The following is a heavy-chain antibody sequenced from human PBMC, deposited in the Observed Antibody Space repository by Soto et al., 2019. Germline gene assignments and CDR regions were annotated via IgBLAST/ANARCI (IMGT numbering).Heavy chain of an antibody. CDR1: GYTFTGYY. V-gene: IGHV1-2*02. CDR3: AAEGSGYDSHNWFDP. D-gene: IGHD5-12*01. J-gene: IGHJ5*02. CDR2: INPNSGGT. Sequence: ASVKVSCKASGYTFTGYYMHWVRQAPGQGLEWMGWINPNSGGTNYAQKFQGRVTMTRDTSISTAYMELSRLRSDDTAVYYCAAEGSGYDSHNWFDPWGQGTLVTVSS.